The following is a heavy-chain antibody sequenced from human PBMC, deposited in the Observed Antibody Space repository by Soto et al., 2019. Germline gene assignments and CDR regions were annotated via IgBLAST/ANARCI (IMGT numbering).Heavy chain of an antibody. D-gene: IGHD3-3*01. CDR1: GDSLENLA. CDR3: ARDGRTLRYLEWPAAFDS. V-gene: IGHV1-69*01. CDR2: VIPVLGTT. J-gene: IGHJ5*01. Sequence: QVQLVQSGTEVRTPGSSVKVSCKASGDSLENLAISWVRQAPGQGFEWMGGVIPVLGTTDYAQNLQDRLTMTADESTTTVFMELSSLKSEDTAVYFCARDGRTLRYLEWPAAFDSWGQGTLVTVSS.